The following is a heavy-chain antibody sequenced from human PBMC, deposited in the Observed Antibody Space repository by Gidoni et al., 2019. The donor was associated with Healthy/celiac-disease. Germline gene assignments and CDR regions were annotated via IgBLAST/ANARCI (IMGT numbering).Heavy chain of an antibody. CDR3: ARDLPDNSYDFWSGYFSYGMDV. CDR1: GGSISSGGYY. J-gene: IGHJ6*02. Sequence: QVQLQESGPGLVKPSQTLSLTCTVSGGSISSGGYYWSWIRQHPGKGLEWIGYIYYSGSTYYNPSLKSRVTISVDTSKNQFSLKLSSVTAADTAVYYCARDLPDNSYDFWSGYFSYGMDVWGQGTTVTVSS. D-gene: IGHD3-3*01. V-gene: IGHV4-31*03. CDR2: IYYSGST.